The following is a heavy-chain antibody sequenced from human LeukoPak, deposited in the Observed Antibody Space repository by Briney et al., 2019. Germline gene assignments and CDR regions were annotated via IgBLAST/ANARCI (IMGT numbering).Heavy chain of an antibody. CDR3: ASELDY. Sequence: GASVKVSCKASGYTFTGYFMHWVRQAPGQGLEWMGIISPSSGNTRYAQKFQGRVTMARDTSTSTVYMELSSLRSEDTALYYCASELDYWGQGTLVTVSS. V-gene: IGHV1-46*01. CDR2: ISPSSGNT. J-gene: IGHJ4*02. CDR1: GYTFTGYF.